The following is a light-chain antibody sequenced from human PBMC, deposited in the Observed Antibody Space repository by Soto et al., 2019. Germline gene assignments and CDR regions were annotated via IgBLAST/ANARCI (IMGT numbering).Light chain of an antibody. J-gene: IGKJ1*01. V-gene: IGKV1-5*03. CDR1: QTINRW. Sequence: DIQMTQSPSTLSASVGDRVTITCRASQTINRWLAWYLQKPGEVPKLLIYKASVLESGVPSRFSGSGSGTEFTLTISRLQPEDVATYYCQHRSFGQGTKVDIK. CDR3: QHRS. CDR2: KAS.